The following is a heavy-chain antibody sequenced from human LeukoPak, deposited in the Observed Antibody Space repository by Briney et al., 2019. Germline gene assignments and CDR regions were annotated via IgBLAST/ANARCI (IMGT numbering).Heavy chain of an antibody. CDR1: GYTFTGYY. V-gene: IGHV1-69*04. CDR3: ARDQSNWNDPTVFDY. CDR2: IIPILGIA. Sequence: ASVKVSCKASGYTFTGYYMHWVRQAPGQGLEWMGRIIPILGIANYAQKFQGRVTITADKSTSTAYMELSSLRSEDTAVYYCARDQSNWNDPTVFDYWGQGTLVTVSS. J-gene: IGHJ4*02. D-gene: IGHD1-20*01.